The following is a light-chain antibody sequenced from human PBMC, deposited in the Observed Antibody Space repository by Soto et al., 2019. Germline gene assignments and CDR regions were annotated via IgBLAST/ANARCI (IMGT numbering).Light chain of an antibody. J-gene: IGLJ1*01. CDR3: GTWDSSLGSFYV. CDR2: DNT. CDR1: NSNIGNNY. V-gene: IGLV1-51*01. Sequence: QSVLTQPPSVSAAPGQKITISCSGSNSNIGNNYVSWYQQRPGAAPKLLIYDNTKRPSGIPDRFSGSRSGTSASLGISGLQAGDEADYFCGTWDSSLGSFYVFGPGTKLTVL.